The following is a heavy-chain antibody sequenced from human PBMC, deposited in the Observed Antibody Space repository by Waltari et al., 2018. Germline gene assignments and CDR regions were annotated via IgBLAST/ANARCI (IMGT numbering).Heavy chain of an antibody. V-gene: IGHV1-69*01. CDR1: GGTFSSYA. Sequence: QVQLVQSGAEVKKPGSSVKVSCKASGGTFSSYAISWVRQAPGQGLEWMGGILPIFGTANYSQKFQGRVTITADESTSTAYMELSSLRSEDTAVYYCARAVGRLAATTAFDYWGQGTLVTVSS. CDR3: ARAVGRLAATTAFDY. CDR2: ILPIFGTA. D-gene: IGHD6-6*01. J-gene: IGHJ4*02.